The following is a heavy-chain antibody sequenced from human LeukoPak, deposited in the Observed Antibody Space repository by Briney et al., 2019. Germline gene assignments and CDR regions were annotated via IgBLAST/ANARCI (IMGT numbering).Heavy chain of an antibody. J-gene: IGHJ4*02. D-gene: IGHD3-16*02. CDR1: GYTFTSYD. CDR2: MNPNSGNT. V-gene: IGHV1-8*03. CDR3: ARVGRYDYVWGSHRYLDY. Sequence: ASVKVSCKASGYTFTSYDINWVRQATGQGLEWMGWMNPNSGNTGYAQKFQGRVTITRNTSISTAYMELSSLRSEDTAVYYCARVGRYDYVWGSHRYLDYWGQGTLVTVSS.